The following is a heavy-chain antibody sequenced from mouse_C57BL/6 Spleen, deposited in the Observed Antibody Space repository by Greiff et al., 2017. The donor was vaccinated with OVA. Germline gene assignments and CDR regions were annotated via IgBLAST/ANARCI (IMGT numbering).Heavy chain of an antibody. Sequence: QVQLQQSGAELVKPGASVKLSCKASGYTFTSYWMQWVKQRPGQGLEWIGEIDPSDSYTNYNQKFKGKATLTVDTSSSTAYMQLSSLTSEDSAVYYCARVGGGSSYFDYWGQGTTLTVSS. CDR3: ARVGGGSSYFDY. CDR1: GYTFTSYW. V-gene: IGHV1-50*01. D-gene: IGHD1-1*01. J-gene: IGHJ2*01. CDR2: IDPSDSYT.